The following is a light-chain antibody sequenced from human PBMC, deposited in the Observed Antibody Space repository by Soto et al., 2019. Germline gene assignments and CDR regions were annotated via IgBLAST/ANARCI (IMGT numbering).Light chain of an antibody. J-gene: IGLJ2*01. Sequence: QAVVTQPPSVSAAPGQKVTISCSGSSSNIGNNYVSWYQQLPGTAPKLLIYENNKRPSGIPDRFSGSKSGTSATLGITGLQTGHEADYYCGTWDSSLSVVVFGGGTQLTVL. V-gene: IGLV1-51*02. CDR3: GTWDSSLSVVV. CDR2: ENN. CDR1: SSNIGNNY.